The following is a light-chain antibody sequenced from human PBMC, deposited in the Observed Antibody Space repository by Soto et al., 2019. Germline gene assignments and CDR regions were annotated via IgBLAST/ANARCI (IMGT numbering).Light chain of an antibody. CDR2: GAS. V-gene: IGKV3-20*01. CDR3: QQYGSSPIT. J-gene: IGKJ5*01. CDR1: QSVSSN. Sequence: EIVLTQSPATLSFSPGERATLSCWASQSVSSNLAWYQQKPGQAPRLLIYGASSRATGIPDRFSGSGSGTDFTLTISRLEPEDFAVYYCQQYGSSPITFGQGTRLEIK.